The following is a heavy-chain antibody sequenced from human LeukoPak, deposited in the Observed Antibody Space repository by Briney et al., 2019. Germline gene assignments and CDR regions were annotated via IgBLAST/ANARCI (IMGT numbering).Heavy chain of an antibody. CDR3: ARDKSGSSGWYSYFDY. CDR2: INPNSGDT. J-gene: IGHJ4*02. CDR1: GYTFTGYY. Sequence: ASVRVSCKASGYTFTGYYMHWVRQAPGQGLEWMGWINPNSGDTNYAQKFQGRVTMTRDTSISTAYMELSRLRSDDTAVYYCARDKSGSSGWYSYFDYWGQGTLVTVSS. V-gene: IGHV1-2*02. D-gene: IGHD6-19*01.